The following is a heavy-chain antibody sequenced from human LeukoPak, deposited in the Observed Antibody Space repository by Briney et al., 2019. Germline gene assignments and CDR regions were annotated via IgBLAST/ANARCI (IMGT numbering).Heavy chain of an antibody. CDR3: ARDGPTAYFDY. CDR2: IKQDGSEK. Sequence: GGSLRLSCAGSGFTFSSYWMSWVRQAPGKGLEGVANIKQDGSEKYYVDSVKGRFTISRDNAKNSLYLQMNSLRAEDTAIYYCARDGPTAYFDYWGQGTLVTVSS. D-gene: IGHD5-18*01. J-gene: IGHJ4*02. CDR1: GFTFSSYW. V-gene: IGHV3-7*01.